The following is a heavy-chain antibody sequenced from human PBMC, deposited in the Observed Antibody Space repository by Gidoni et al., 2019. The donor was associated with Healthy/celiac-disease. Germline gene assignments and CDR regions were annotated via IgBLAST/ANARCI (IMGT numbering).Heavy chain of an antibody. CDR3: ARDPGVDTAMVKGRAFDY. V-gene: IGHV4-39*07. CDR1: GGSISSSSYY. D-gene: IGHD5-18*01. J-gene: IGHJ4*02. Sequence: QLQLQESGPGLVKPSETLSLTCTVSGGSISSSSYYWGWIRQPPGKGLEWIGSIYYSGSTYYNPSLKSRVTISVDTSKNQFSLKLSSVTAADTAVYYCARDPGVDTAMVKGRAFDYWGQGTLVTVSS. CDR2: IYYSGST.